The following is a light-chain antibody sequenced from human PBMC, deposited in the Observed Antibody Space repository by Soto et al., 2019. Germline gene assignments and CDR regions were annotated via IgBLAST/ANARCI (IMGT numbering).Light chain of an antibody. J-gene: IGLJ1*01. Sequence: HSALTHSASVSASPGQSITLSCTGSSSDVGGYNYVSWYQQHPGKAPKLIIYEVNHRPSGISHRFSGSKSGNTASLTISGLQAEDEADYYCLSYTSTSSLYVFGTGTKVTVL. CDR3: LSYTSTSSLYV. CDR2: EVN. CDR1: SSDVGGYNY. V-gene: IGLV2-14*03.